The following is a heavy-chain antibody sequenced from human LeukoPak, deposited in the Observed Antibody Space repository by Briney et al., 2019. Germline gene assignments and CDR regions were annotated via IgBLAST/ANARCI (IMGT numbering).Heavy chain of an antibody. V-gene: IGHV3-7*01. CDR3: ARVGNLYYYYYMDV. Sequence: GGSLRLSCAASGFTFDNYGLSWVRQVPGKGLEWVANIKQDGSEEYYVDSVKGRFAISRDNAENSLYLQMNSLRAEDTAVYYCARVGNLYYYYYMDVWGKGTTVTVSS. D-gene: IGHD3-10*01. CDR1: GFTFDNYG. CDR2: IKQDGSEE. J-gene: IGHJ6*03.